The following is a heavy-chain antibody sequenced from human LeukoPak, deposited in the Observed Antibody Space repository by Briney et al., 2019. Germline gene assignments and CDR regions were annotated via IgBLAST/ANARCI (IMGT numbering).Heavy chain of an antibody. Sequence: GGSLRLSCAASGFTFSTSAMSWVRQAPGKGLEWVSAITGGGDYTYYADSVKGRFTISRDNPKNAVYLQMVSLRAEDTAVYFCAKGYRGIEAFDVWGQGTMVTVSS. CDR3: AKGYRGIEAFDV. D-gene: IGHD2-2*02. CDR1: GFTFSTSA. CDR2: ITGGGDYT. V-gene: IGHV3-23*01. J-gene: IGHJ3*01.